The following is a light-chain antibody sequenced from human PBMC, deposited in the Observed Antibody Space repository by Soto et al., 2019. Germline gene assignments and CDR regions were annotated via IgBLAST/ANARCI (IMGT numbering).Light chain of an antibody. CDR3: QQYNNWPPWT. CDR1: QTVYSN. V-gene: IGKV3-15*01. CDR2: GAS. J-gene: IGKJ1*01. Sequence: EIVMTQSPATLSVSPGDGATLSCRASQTVYSNLAWYQQKPGQAPRLLIYGASTRATGIPDRFSGSGSGTEFTLTISSLQSEDFAVYYCQQYNNWPPWTFGRGTKV.